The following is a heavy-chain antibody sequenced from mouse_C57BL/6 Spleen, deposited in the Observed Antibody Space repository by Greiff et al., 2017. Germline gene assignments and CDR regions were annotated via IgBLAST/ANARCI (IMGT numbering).Heavy chain of an antibody. CDR1: GFTFSSYA. CDR3: ASHYYYDSSYHYFDY. D-gene: IGHD1-1*01. CDR2: ISDGGSYT. Sequence: EVKLMESGGGLVKPGGSLKLSCAASGFTFSSYAMSWVRQTPEKRLEWVATISDGGSYTYYTDNVKGRFTISRDNAKNNLYLQMNHLKSEDTAMYYCASHYYYDSSYHYFDYWGQGTTLTVSS. J-gene: IGHJ2*01. V-gene: IGHV5-4*03.